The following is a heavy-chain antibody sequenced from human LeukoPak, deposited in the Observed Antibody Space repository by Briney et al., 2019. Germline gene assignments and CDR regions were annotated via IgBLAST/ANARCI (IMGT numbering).Heavy chain of an antibody. CDR1: GFTFNSYG. CDR3: ATGGTSCPFDY. Sequence: GGSLRLSCAASGFTFNSYGMHWVRQAPGKGLEWVAVISYDGSNKYYADSVKGRFTISRDNSKNTLYLQMNSLRAEDTAVYYCATGGTSCPFDYWGQGTLVTVSS. CDR2: ISYDGSNK. J-gene: IGHJ4*02. V-gene: IGHV3-30*03. D-gene: IGHD2-2*01.